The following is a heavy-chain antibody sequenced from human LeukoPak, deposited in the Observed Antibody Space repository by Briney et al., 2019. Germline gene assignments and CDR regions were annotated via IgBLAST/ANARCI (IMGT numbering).Heavy chain of an antibody. CDR2: ISGSGGST. CDR3: AKRQCNGGSCFYIDY. V-gene: IGHV3-23*01. Sequence: GGSLRLSCAASGFTFSSYAMSWVRQAPGKGLEWVSVISGSGGSTYYADSVKGRFTISRGNSKNTLYLQMNSLRAEDSAVYYCAKRQCNGGSCFYIDYWGQGTLVTVSS. D-gene: IGHD2-15*01. J-gene: IGHJ4*02. CDR1: GFTFSSYA.